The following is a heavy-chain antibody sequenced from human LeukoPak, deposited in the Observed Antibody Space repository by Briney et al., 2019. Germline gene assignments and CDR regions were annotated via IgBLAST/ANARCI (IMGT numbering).Heavy chain of an antibody. D-gene: IGHD3-3*01. CDR1: GGSISSSSYY. CDR2: IYYSGST. V-gene: IGHV4-39*07. Sequence: SETLSLTCTVSGGSISSSSYYWGWIRQPPGKGLEWIGSIYYSGSTYYNPSLKSRVTISVDTSKNQFSLKLSSVTAADTAVYYCARGLRFLEWVPYFDYWGQGTLVTVSS. J-gene: IGHJ4*02. CDR3: ARGLRFLEWVPYFDY.